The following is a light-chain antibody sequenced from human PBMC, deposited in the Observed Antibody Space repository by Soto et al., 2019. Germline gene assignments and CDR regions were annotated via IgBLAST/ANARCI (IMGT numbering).Light chain of an antibody. CDR3: SSYTTRRPLV. V-gene: IGLV2-14*01. Sequence: QSALTQPASVSGSPGQSITISCTGTSSDVGGYNYVSWYQQHPGKAPKLMIYDVSNRPSGVSNRFSGSKSGNTASLTISGLQAEDEADYYCSSYTTRRPLVFGTGTKLPVL. CDR2: DVS. CDR1: SSDVGGYNY. J-gene: IGLJ1*01.